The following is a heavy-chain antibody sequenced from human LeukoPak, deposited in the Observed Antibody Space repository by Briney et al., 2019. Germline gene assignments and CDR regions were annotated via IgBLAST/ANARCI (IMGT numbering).Heavy chain of an antibody. CDR3: ARGKGYSYGYGVAFDI. D-gene: IGHD5-18*01. J-gene: IGHJ3*02. CDR2: MNPNSGNT. V-gene: IGHV1-8*03. CDR1: GYTFTSYD. Sequence: ASVKVSCKASGYTFTSYDINWVRQATGQGLKWMGWMNPNSGNTGYAQKFQGRVTITRNTSISTAYMELSSLRSEDTAVYYCARGKGYSYGYGVAFDIWGQGTMVTVSS.